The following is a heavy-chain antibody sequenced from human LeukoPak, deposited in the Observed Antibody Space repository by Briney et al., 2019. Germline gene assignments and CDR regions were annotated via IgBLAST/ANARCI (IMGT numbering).Heavy chain of an antibody. CDR3: ARTGGITIPFDY. CDR1: GFTFSSYW. Sequence: GGSLRLSCAASGFTFSSYWMHWVRQAPGKGLVWVSRINTDGSSTSYADSVKGRFTISRDNAKNTLYLQMNSLRAEDTAVYYCARTGGITIPFDYWGQGTLVTVSS. D-gene: IGHD2-8*02. V-gene: IGHV3-74*01. CDR2: INTDGSST. J-gene: IGHJ4*02.